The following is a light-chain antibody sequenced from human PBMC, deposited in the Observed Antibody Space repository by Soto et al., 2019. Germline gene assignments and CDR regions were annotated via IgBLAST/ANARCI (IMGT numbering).Light chain of an antibody. CDR2: GNS. CDR3: QSYDSSLSGSV. J-gene: IGLJ3*02. Sequence: QSVLTQPPSVSGAPGQRVTISCTGSSSTIGASYAVHWYQQLPGTAPKLLIYGNSNRPSGVPDRFSGSKSVTSASLAITGLQAEDEADYYCQSYDSSLSGSVFGGGPKLTVL. CDR1: SSTIGASYA. V-gene: IGLV1-40*01.